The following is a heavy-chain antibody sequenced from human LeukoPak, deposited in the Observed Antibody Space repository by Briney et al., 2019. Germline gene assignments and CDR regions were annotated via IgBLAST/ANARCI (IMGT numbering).Heavy chain of an antibody. Sequence: GESLKISCKGSGYSFTSYWIGWVRQMPGKGLEWLGIIYPGDSHTRYSPSFQGQVSISVDKSISTAYLQWSSLKASDTAMYYCATGGIQLWSPFDYWGQGTLVTVSS. D-gene: IGHD5-18*01. CDR3: ATGGIQLWSPFDY. CDR2: IYPGDSHT. V-gene: IGHV5-51*01. J-gene: IGHJ4*02. CDR1: GYSFTSYW.